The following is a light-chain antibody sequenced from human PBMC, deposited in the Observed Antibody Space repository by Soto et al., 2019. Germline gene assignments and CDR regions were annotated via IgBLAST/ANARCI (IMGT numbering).Light chain of an antibody. CDR2: GAS. Sequence: EIVMAQSPATLSVSPGERATLSCRASQSVSSNLAWYRQKRGQAPRLLIYGASSRATGIPARFSGSGSGTEFTLTISRLEPEDFAVYYCQQYGSSGTFGQGTKVDIK. CDR3: QQYGSSGT. CDR1: QSVSSN. J-gene: IGKJ1*01. V-gene: IGKV3-15*01.